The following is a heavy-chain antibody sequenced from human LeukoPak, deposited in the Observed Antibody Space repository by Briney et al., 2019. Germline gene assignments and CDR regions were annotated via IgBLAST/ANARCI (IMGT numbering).Heavy chain of an antibody. CDR2: INGDGRII. Sequence: GGSLRLPCAASGFTFSTYWMHWVRHAPGKGLVWVSRINGDGRIITYADSVKGRFTISRDNVKNTVYLQMNSLRAEDTAVYYCVVGIGNYWGQGTLVTVSS. CDR1: GFTFSTYW. CDR3: VVGIGNY. D-gene: IGHD2-2*01. V-gene: IGHV3-74*03. J-gene: IGHJ4*02.